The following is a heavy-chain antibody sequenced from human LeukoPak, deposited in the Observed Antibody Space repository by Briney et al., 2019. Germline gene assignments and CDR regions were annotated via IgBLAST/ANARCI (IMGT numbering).Heavy chain of an antibody. CDR3: ARLQGRAAAGTWPYNWFDP. CDR2: IYYSGST. CDR1: GGSISSYY. V-gene: IGHV4-59*08. Sequence: KPSETLSLTCTVSGGSISSYYWSWIRQPPGKGLEWIGYIYYSGSTNYNPSLKSRVTISVDTSKNQFSLKLSSVTAADTAVYYCARLQGRAAAGTWPYNWFDPWGPGTLVTVSS. D-gene: IGHD6-13*01. J-gene: IGHJ5*02.